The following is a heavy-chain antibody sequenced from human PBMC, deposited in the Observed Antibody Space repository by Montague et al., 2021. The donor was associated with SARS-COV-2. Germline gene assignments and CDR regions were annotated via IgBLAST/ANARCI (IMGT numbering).Heavy chain of an antibody. CDR2: IRNKHYSYTT. CDR3: ARRRVSDGFDI. CDR1: GFTFSDYY. Sequence: SLRLSCPASGFTFSDYYMDWVRQAPGKGLEWVGRIRNKHYSYTTQYAASVKGRFIISRDDSESLLHLQMNSLEIEDTAVYFCARRRVSDGFDIWGQGTMVTVSS. V-gene: IGHV3-72*01. D-gene: IGHD5-24*01. J-gene: IGHJ3*02.